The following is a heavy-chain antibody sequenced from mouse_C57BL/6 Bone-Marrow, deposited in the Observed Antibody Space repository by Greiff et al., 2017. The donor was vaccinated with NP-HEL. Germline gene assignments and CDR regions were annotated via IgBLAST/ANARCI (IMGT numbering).Heavy chain of an antibody. Sequence: QVQLKQPGAELVKPGASVKLSCKASGYTFTSYWMQWVKQRPGQGLEWIGEIDPSDGYTNYNQKFKGKATLTVDQSSSPAYMQLSSLTSEDSAVYYCARSDYSNSYWYFDVWGTGTTVTVSS. D-gene: IGHD2-5*01. CDR2: IDPSDGYT. CDR1: GYTFTSYW. J-gene: IGHJ1*03. V-gene: IGHV1-50*01. CDR3: ARSDYSNSYWYFDV.